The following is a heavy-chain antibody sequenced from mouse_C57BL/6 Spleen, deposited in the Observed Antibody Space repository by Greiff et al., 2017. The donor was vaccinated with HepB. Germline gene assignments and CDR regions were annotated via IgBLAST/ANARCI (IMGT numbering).Heavy chain of an antibody. CDR3: ASNDGYYVWFAY. J-gene: IGHJ3*01. V-gene: IGHV1-39*01. CDR2: INPNYGTT. CDR1: GYSFTDYN. D-gene: IGHD2-3*01. Sequence: EVKVVESGPELVKPGASVKISCKASGYSFTDYNMNWVKQSNGKSLEWIGVINPNYGTTSYNQKFKGKATLTVDQSSSTAYMQLNSLTSEDSAVYYCASNDGYYVWFAYWGQGTLVTVSA.